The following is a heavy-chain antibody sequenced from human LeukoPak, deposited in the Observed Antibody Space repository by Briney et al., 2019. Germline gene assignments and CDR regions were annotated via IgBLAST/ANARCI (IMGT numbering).Heavy chain of an antibody. CDR3: AKVDYYDSSGYYYAPFDY. Sequence: GGSLRLSCAASGFTFSSYWMSWVRQAPGKGLEWVANIKQDGSEKYYVDSVKGRFTISRDNAKNSLYLQMNSLRAEDTAVYYCAKVDYYDSSGYYYAPFDYWGQGTLVIVSS. V-gene: IGHV3-7*01. D-gene: IGHD3-22*01. CDR2: IKQDGSEK. CDR1: GFTFSSYW. J-gene: IGHJ4*02.